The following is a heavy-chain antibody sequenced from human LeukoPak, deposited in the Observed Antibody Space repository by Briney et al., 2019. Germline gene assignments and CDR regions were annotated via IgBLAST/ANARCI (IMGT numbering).Heavy chain of an antibody. CDR2: IRSKANSYAT. CDR3: TSTVAPSPTQSDY. CDR1: GFTFSGSA. V-gene: IGHV3-73*01. D-gene: IGHD4-11*01. Sequence: GRSLRLSCAASGFTFSGSAMHWVRQASGKGLEWVGRIRSKANSYATAYAASVKGRFTISRDDSKNTAYLQMNSLKTEDTAVYYCTSTVAPSPTQSDYWGQGTLVTVSS. J-gene: IGHJ4*02.